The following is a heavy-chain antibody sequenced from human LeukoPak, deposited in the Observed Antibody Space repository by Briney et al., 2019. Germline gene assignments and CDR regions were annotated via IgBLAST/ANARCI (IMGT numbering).Heavy chain of an antibody. Sequence: GASVKVSCKASGGTFSSYAISWVRQAPGQGLEWMGGIIPFFGTANYAQKFQGRVTITADESTSTAYMELSSLRSEDTAVYYCASYAVAGAYYFDYWGQGTLVTVSS. CDR1: GGTFSSYA. CDR3: ASYAVAGAYYFDY. V-gene: IGHV1-69*01. CDR2: IIPFFGTA. J-gene: IGHJ4*02. D-gene: IGHD6-19*01.